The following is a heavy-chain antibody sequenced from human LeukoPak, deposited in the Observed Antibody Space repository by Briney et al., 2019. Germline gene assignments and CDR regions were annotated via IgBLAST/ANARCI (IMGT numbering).Heavy chain of an antibody. V-gene: IGHV3-11*04. CDR2: ISSSGSTL. Sequence: GGSLRLSCAASGFTFSDYYMSWIRQAPGKGLEWVSYISSSGSTLYYADSVKGRITISRDNAKNSLYLQMNSLRAEDTAVYYCARDMGRITIFVDGMDVWGQGTTVTVSS. CDR1: GFTFSDYY. CDR3: ARDMGRITIFVDGMDV. J-gene: IGHJ6*02. D-gene: IGHD3-9*01.